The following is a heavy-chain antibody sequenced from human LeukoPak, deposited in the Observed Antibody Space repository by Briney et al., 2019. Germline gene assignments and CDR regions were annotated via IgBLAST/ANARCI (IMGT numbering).Heavy chain of an antibody. D-gene: IGHD4-11*01. V-gene: IGHV1-8*01. CDR3: ARGHDYSNQFDY. CDR1: GYTFTSYD. J-gene: IGHJ4*02. Sequence: GASVKVSCKASGYTFTSYDINWVRQANGQGLEWMGWMNPNSGNTGYAQKFQGRVTMTRNTSISTAYMELSSLRSEDTAVYYCARGHDYSNQFDYWGQGTLVTVSS. CDR2: MNPNSGNT.